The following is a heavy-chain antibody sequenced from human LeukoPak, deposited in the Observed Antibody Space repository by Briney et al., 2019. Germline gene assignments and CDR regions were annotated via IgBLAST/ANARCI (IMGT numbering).Heavy chain of an antibody. CDR2: IGPTGSDR. CDR3: ATETDGRHYDY. Sequence: GGSLRLSCTASGLTFSTSGFNWVRQAPGKGLEWVASIGPTGSDRYHADSIKGRFTISRDNANNFLYLQMNSLRAEDTAVYYCATETDGRHYDYWGQGTLLTVSS. J-gene: IGHJ4*02. CDR1: GLTFSTSG. D-gene: IGHD5-24*01. V-gene: IGHV3-21*06.